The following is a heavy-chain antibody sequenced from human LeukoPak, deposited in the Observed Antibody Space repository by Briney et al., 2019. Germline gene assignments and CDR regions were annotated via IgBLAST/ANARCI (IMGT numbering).Heavy chain of an antibody. Sequence: PSETLSLTCIVSGGSVYSGTYYWGWVRQPPGKGLEWIGYVYYSGSTNYNPSLKSRVTISLDTSKNQFSLRLSSVTAADTAVYYCARIKSSGWYYDYWGQGTLVTVSS. D-gene: IGHD6-19*01. V-gene: IGHV4-61*01. J-gene: IGHJ4*02. CDR2: VYYSGST. CDR1: GGSVYSGTYY. CDR3: ARIKSSGWYYDY.